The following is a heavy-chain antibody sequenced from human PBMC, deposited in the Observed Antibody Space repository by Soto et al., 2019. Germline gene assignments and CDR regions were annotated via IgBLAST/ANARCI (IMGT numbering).Heavy chain of an antibody. CDR2: ISGSGISK. CDR1: GFTFSTYA. D-gene: IGHD2-21*01. J-gene: IGHJ5*02. V-gene: IGHV3-23*01. CDR3: AKGSCEFGP. Sequence: PGGSLRLACAASGFTFSTYAMSWVRQAPGKGLEWVSTISGSGISKYYADSVKGRSTISRDNSKNTMYLQMNSLRVEDTAAYFCAKGSCEFGPWGQGTLVTVSS.